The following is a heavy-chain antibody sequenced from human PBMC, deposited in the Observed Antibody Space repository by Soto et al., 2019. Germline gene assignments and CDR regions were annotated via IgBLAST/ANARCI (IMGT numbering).Heavy chain of an antibody. Sequence: QVQLVESGGGVVQPGRSLRLSCAASGFTFSSYAMHWVRQAPGKGLEWVAVISYDGSNKYYADSVKGRFTISRDNSKNTLDLHMNSLRAEDTAVYYCAREKVTMGYYYYYGMDVWGQGTTVTVSS. CDR2: ISYDGSNK. V-gene: IGHV3-30-3*01. J-gene: IGHJ6*02. CDR3: AREKVTMGYYYYYGMDV. D-gene: IGHD3-10*01. CDR1: GFTFSSYA.